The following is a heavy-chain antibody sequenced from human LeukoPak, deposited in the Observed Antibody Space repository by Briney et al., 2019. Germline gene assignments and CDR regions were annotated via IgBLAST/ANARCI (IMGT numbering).Heavy chain of an antibody. J-gene: IGHJ4*02. D-gene: IGHD1-26*01. CDR1: GGSLIGYY. Sequence: PSETLSLTCTVSGGSLIGYYWSWVRQSPGKGLEWMGYIFYSGSTNYNPSLKSRVTMSLDTSKSRFSLKLTAVTAADTAVYYCARGLGGSGSYFLTFDYWGQGTLVTVSS. CDR3: ARGLGGSGSYFLTFDY. CDR2: IFYSGST. V-gene: IGHV4-59*01.